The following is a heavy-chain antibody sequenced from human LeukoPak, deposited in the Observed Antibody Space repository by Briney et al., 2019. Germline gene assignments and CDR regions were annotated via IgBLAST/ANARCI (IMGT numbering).Heavy chain of an antibody. Sequence: ASVKVSCKASGYTFTSYDINWVRQATGQGLERMGWMNPNSDNTGYAQKFQGRVTMTRNTSVSTAYMELASLRSEDTAVYYCARNAPNTGKFDIWGQGTMVTVSS. CDR2: MNPNSDNT. CDR3: ARNAPNTGKFDI. CDR1: GYTFTSYD. J-gene: IGHJ3*02. D-gene: IGHD1-14*01. V-gene: IGHV1-8*01.